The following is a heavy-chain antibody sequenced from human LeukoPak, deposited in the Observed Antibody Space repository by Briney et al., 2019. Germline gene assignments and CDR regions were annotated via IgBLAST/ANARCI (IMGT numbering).Heavy chain of an antibody. CDR2: INHNSGGT. J-gene: IGHJ4*02. Sequence: ASVKVSCKASGYTFTGYYMHWVRQAPGQGLEWMGWINHNSGGTNYAQKFQGRVTMTRDTSISTAYMELSRLRSDDTAVYYCARAEEKYYYDSSGSSVGYWGQGTLVTVSS. CDR1: GYTFTGYY. D-gene: IGHD3-22*01. CDR3: ARAEEKYYYDSSGSSVGY. V-gene: IGHV1-2*02.